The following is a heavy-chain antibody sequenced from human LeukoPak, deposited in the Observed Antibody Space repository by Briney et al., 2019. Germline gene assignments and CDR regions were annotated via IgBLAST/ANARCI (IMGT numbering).Heavy chain of an antibody. CDR3: ARGGGGFDY. D-gene: IGHD2-15*01. CDR2: IYYSGST. V-gene: IGHV4-28*03. J-gene: IGHJ4*02. Sequence: PSDTLSLTCAVSDYSISSSNWWGWIRQPPGKGLEWIGYIYYSGSTYYNPSLKSRVTMSVDTSKNQFSLKLSSVTAADTAIYYCARGGGGFDYWGQGTLVTVSS. CDR1: DYSISSSNW.